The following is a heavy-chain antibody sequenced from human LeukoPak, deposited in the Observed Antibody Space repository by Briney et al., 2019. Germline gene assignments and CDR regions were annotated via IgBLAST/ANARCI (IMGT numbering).Heavy chain of an antibody. Sequence: SETLSLTCAVYGGSFSVYYWSWIRQPPGKGLEWIGEINHSGSTNYNPSLKSRVTISVDTSKNQFSLKLSSVTAADTAVYYCAVFSSGWYGEFDYWGQGTLVTVSS. CDR2: INHSGST. J-gene: IGHJ4*02. D-gene: IGHD6-19*01. V-gene: IGHV4-34*01. CDR3: AVFSSGWYGEFDY. CDR1: GGSFSVYY.